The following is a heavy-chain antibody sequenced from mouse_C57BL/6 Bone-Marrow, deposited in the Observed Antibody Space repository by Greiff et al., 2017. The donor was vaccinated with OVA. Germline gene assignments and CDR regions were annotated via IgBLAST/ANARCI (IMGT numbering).Heavy chain of an antibody. Sequence: VQLKQSGPELVKPGASVKIPCKASGYTFTDYNMDWVKQSHGKSLEWIGDINPNNGGTIYNQKFKGKATLTVDKSSSTAYMELRSLTSEDTAVYYCARGYYGSSYAWFAYWGQGTLVTVSA. CDR2: INPNNGGT. CDR3: ARGYYGSSYAWFAY. D-gene: IGHD1-1*01. V-gene: IGHV1-18*01. J-gene: IGHJ3*01. CDR1: GYTFTDYN.